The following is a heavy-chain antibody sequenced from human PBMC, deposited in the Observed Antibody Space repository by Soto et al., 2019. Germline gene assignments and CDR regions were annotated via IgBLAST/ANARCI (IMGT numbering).Heavy chain of an antibody. CDR2: INTYSDRT. CDR1: GYTFINYG. CDR3: ARDYTGRGYFDH. J-gene: IGHJ4*02. V-gene: IGHV1-18*04. D-gene: IGHD2-8*02. Sequence: GASVKVSCKASGYTFINYGISWVRQAPGQGLEWLGWINTYSDRTNYAQEFQGRVSMTTEKSTSTVYVELRSLRSGDTALYYCARDYTGRGYFDHWGQGSLVTVSS.